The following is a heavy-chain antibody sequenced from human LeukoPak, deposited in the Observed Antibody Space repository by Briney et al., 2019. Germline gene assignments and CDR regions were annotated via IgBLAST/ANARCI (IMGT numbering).Heavy chain of an antibody. D-gene: IGHD3-10*01. CDR3: AKDRGYYGSGSYPPPEGYFDY. V-gene: IGHV3-7*03. CDR2: IKQDESEK. Sequence: GGSLRLSCAASGFTFSDYWMSWVRQAPGRGLEWVANIKQDESEKYYVDSVKGRFTISRDNSKNTLYLQMNSLRAEDTAVYYCAKDRGYYGSGSYPPPEGYFDYWGQGTLVTVSS. J-gene: IGHJ4*02. CDR1: GFTFSDYW.